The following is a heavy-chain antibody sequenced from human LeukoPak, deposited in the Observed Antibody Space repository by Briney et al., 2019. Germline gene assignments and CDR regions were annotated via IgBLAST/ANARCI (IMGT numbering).Heavy chain of an antibody. CDR1: GFTFSTYW. V-gene: IGHV3-7*01. J-gene: IGHJ3*02. Sequence: GGSLRLSCAASGFTFSTYWMSWVRQAPGKGLEWVANINQDGSEKYYVDSVKGRFTISRDNAKNSLYLQMNSLRAEDTAVYYCAREYRRSSWDDAFDIWGQGTMVTVSS. CDR3: AREYRRSSWDDAFDI. D-gene: IGHD6-13*01. CDR2: INQDGSEK.